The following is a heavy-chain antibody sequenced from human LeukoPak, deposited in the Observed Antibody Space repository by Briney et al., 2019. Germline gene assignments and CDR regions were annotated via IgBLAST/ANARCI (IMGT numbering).Heavy chain of an antibody. CDR2: IYATGNT. V-gene: IGHV3-66*04. Sequence: GGSLRLSCAASGFTFSTYNMHWVRQAPGKGLEWVSVIYATGNTYYANSVKGRFTISRDNSENTLYLQMNSLRVGDTAVYYCARHSDSPNYPDTDSFDLWGQGTTVTVSS. D-gene: IGHD3-22*01. CDR3: ARHSDSPNYPDTDSFDL. J-gene: IGHJ3*01. CDR1: GFTFSTYN.